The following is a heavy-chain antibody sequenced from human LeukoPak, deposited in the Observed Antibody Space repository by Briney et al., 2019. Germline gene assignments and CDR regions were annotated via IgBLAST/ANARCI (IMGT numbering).Heavy chain of an antibody. J-gene: IGHJ4*02. CDR2: ISSSSSYI. CDR3: ARDLGITGTTDDY. D-gene: IGHD1-7*01. CDR1: GFTFSSYS. V-gene: IGHV3-21*01. Sequence: GGSLRLSCAASGFTFSSYSMNWVRQAPGKGLEWVSSISSSSSYIYYADSVKGRFTISRDNAKNSLYLQMNSLRAEDTAVYYCARDLGITGTTDDYWGQGTLVTVSS.